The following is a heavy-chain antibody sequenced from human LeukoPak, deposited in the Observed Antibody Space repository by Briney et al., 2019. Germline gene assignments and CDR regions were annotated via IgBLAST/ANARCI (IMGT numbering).Heavy chain of an antibody. CDR1: GYTFTGYY. J-gene: IGHJ4*02. Sequence: ASVKVSCTASGYTFTGYYMHWVRQAPGQGLEWMGWINPNSGGTNYAQKFQGRVTMTRDTSISTAYMELSRLRSDDTAVYYCARGDSSSWYGLDYWGQGTLVTVSS. V-gene: IGHV1-2*02. CDR2: INPNSGGT. CDR3: ARGDSSSWYGLDY. D-gene: IGHD6-13*01.